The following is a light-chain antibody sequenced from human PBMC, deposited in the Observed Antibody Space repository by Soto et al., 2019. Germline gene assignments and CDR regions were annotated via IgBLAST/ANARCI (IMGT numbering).Light chain of an antibody. CDR3: QQRSNWPWT. CDR2: DAS. V-gene: IGKV3-11*02. J-gene: IGKJ1*01. Sequence: EIVLTQSPATLSLSPGDKATLSCRASPSVSSYLAWSQQKPGQAPRLRMYDASIRATGIPARFSGTGSERDFTLNITSLEPEDFAVYYCQQRSNWPWTFGQGTKVEIK. CDR1: PSVSSY.